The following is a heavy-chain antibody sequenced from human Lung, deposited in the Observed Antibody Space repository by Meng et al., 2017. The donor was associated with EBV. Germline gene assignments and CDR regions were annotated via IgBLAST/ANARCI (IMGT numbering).Heavy chain of an antibody. V-gene: IGHV4-39*07. J-gene: IGHJ4*02. CDR2: IYYSGST. D-gene: IGHD5-18*01. CDR3: ARTNRIQLWNLDY. CDR1: GGSISSSSYY. Sequence: QRLESGHRLVKPSETLSLTCPVSGGSISSSSYYWGWIRQPPGKGLEWIGSIYYSGSTYYNPSLKSRVTISVDTSKNQFSLKLSSVTAADTAVYYCARTNRIQLWNLDYWGQGTLVTVSS.